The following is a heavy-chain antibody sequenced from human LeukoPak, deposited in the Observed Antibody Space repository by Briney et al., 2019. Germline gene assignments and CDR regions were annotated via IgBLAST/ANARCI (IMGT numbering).Heavy chain of an antibody. Sequence: GGSLRLSCAASGFTFSSYAMSWVRQAPGKGLEWVSAISGSGGSTYYADSVKGRFTISRDNSKNTLYLQMNSLRAEDTAVYYCAKEGITMIVVVITRNYFDYWGQGTLVTVSS. V-gene: IGHV3-23*01. J-gene: IGHJ4*02. CDR1: GFTFSSYA. CDR3: AKEGITMIVVVITRNYFDY. D-gene: IGHD3-22*01. CDR2: ISGSGGST.